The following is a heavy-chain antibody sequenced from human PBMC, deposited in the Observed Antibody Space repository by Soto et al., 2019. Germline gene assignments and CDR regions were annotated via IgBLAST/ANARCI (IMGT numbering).Heavy chain of an antibody. Sequence: ASGKVSCKASGYTFTSYGISWVRQAPGQGLEWMGWISAYNGNTNYAQKLKGRVTITTDTSTSTAYMELRSLRPDDTAVYYCAIFTNPFPPFGYYYYYSRAVGGKGTTVTVS. CDR3: AIFTNPFPPFGYYYYYSRAV. CDR2: ISAYNGNT. CDR1: GYTFTSYG. D-gene: IGHD2-2*01. J-gene: IGHJ6*03. V-gene: IGHV1-18*01.